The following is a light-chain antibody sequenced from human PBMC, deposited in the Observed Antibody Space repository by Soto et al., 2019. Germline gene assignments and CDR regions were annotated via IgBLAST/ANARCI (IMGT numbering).Light chain of an antibody. J-gene: IGKJ4*01. CDR1: QSVSSN. Sequence: EIVLIQSPATLSLSPGERATLSCRASQSVSSNLAWYQQNPGQAPRLLIFDASNRATGIPARFSGSGSGTDFTLTISRLEPEDFAVYTCRQYGRSLGFAFGGGTKVEIK. CDR2: DAS. V-gene: IGKV3-20*01. CDR3: RQYGRSLGFA.